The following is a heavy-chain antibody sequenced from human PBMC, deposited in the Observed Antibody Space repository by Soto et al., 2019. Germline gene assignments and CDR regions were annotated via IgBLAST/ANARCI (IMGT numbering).Heavy chain of an antibody. V-gene: IGHV3-30*18. J-gene: IGHJ4*02. CDR3: AKDTYYHDTTGYYVFDY. CDR2: ISYDGNNE. Sequence: PGXSLRLSCAASGFIFSAYGIHWFRQAPVNGLEWVAVISYDGNNEHYADSVKGRFTISRDNSKNTLFLQMSSLGAEDTAVYYCAKDTYYHDTTGYYVFDYWGQGTLVTVSS. D-gene: IGHD3-22*01. CDR1: GFIFSAYG.